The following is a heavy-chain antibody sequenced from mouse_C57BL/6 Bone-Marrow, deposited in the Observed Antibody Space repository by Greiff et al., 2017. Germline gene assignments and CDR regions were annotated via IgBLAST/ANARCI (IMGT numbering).Heavy chain of an antibody. CDR1: GYAFSSSW. D-gene: IGHD2-4*01. Sequence: VQLQQSGPELVKPGASVKISCKASGYAFSSSWMNWVKQRPGKGLEWIGRIYPGDGDTNYNGKFKGKATLTADKSSSTAYMQLSSLTSEDSAVYFCARGYYDYDDYFDYWGQGTTLTVSS. J-gene: IGHJ2*01. CDR2: IYPGDGDT. CDR3: ARGYYDYDDYFDY. V-gene: IGHV1-82*01.